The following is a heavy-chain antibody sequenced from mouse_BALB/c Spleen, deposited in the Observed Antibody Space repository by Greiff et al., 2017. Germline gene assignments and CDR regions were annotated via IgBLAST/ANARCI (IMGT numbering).Heavy chain of an antibody. J-gene: IGHJ4*01. CDR2: INPSTGYT. D-gene: IGHD2-1*01. CDR3: ARAYGNYGAMDY. Sequence: VQLQQSGAELAKPGASVKMSCKASGYTFTSYWMHWVKQRPGQGLEWIGYINPSTGYTEYNQKFKDKATLTADKSSSTAYMQLSSLTSEDSAVYYCARAYGNYGAMDYWGQGTSVTVSS. CDR1: GYTFTSYW. V-gene: IGHV1-7*01.